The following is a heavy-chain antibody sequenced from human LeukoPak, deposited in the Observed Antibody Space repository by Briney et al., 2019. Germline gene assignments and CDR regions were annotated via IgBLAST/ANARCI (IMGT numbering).Heavy chain of an antibody. CDR3: AGRAQTTGWSFDY. CDR1: GGSISSYY. Sequence: SGTLSLTCIVSGGSISSYYWSWIRQPAGKGLEWIGQIHTSGSTNYNPSLRSRVAMSVDTSKNQFSLELSSVTAADTAVYYCAGRAQTTGWSFDYWGQGALVTVSS. V-gene: IGHV4-4*07. CDR2: IHTSGST. D-gene: IGHD6-19*01. J-gene: IGHJ4*02.